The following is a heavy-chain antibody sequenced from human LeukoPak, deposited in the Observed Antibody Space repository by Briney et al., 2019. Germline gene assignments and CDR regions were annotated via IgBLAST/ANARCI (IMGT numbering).Heavy chain of an antibody. CDR1: GFTFSSYG. V-gene: IGHV3-7*01. Sequence: GGSLRLSCAASGFTFSSYGMHWVRQAPGKGLEWVANIKQDGGEKYYVESVKGRFTISRDNVKNSLYLQMNSLRVEDTAVYYCARARGGYDLDYWGQGTLVTVSS. J-gene: IGHJ4*02. CDR3: ARARGGYDLDY. CDR2: IKQDGGEK. D-gene: IGHD5-12*01.